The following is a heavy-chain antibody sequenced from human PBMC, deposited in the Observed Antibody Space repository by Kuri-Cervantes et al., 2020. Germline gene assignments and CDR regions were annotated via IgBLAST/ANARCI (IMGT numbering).Heavy chain of an antibody. J-gene: IGHJ4*02. CDR3: ARRAGTTVTTQFDY. Sequence: SETLSLTCTVSGGSISSSSYYWGWIRQPPGKGLEWIGSIYYSGSTYYNPSLKSRVTISVDKSKNQFSLKLSSVTAADTAVYYCARRAGTTVTTQFDYWGQGTLVTVSS. CDR1: GGSISSSSYY. V-gene: IGHV4-39*07. D-gene: IGHD4-17*01. CDR2: IYYSGST.